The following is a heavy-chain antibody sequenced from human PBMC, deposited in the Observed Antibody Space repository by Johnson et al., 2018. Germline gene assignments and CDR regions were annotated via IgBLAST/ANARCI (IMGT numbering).Heavy chain of an antibody. J-gene: IGHJ3*02. Sequence: QEQLVQSGGGVVQPGRSLRLSCAASGFTFSSYGMHWVRQAPGKGLEWVAVISYDGSNKYYADSVKGRVTISRDNSKNNLYPQMNSLRAEDKAVYYGGKEGITFGVVIAHDAFDIWGQGTMVTVSS. CDR3: GKEGITFGVVIAHDAFDI. CDR1: GFTFSSYG. V-gene: IGHV3-30*18. CDR2: ISYDGSNK. D-gene: IGHD3-16*02.